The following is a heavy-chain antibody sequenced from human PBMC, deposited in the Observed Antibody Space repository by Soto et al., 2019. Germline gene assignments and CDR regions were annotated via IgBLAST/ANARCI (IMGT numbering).Heavy chain of an antibody. CDR2: IDTDGGGT. Sequence: DVQLVESVGGLVQPGGSLRVSCAASGFTLGSHRIHWVRQPPGKGLEWVSRIDTDGGGTSYADSVKGRFTISTDNAKNTVYMRMNGLRAEDTAVYYCATVFDLWGQGTLVTVSS. CDR3: ATVFDL. J-gene: IGHJ5*02. CDR1: GFTLGSHR. V-gene: IGHV3-74*01.